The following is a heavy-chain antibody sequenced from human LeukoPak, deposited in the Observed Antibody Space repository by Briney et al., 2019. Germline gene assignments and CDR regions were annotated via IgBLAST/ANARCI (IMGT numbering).Heavy chain of an antibody. CDR3: AHHIAVAGLFDY. Sequence: SETLSLTCTVSGGFISSYYWSWIRQPPGKGLEWIGYIYYSGSTNYNPSLKSRVTISVDTSKNQFSLKLSSVTAADTAVYYCAHHIAVAGLFDYWGQGTLVTVSS. D-gene: IGHD6-19*01. V-gene: IGHV4-59*01. CDR2: IYYSGST. J-gene: IGHJ4*02. CDR1: GGFISSYY.